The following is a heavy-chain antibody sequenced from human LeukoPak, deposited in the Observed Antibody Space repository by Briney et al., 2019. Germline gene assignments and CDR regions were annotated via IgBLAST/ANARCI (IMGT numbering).Heavy chain of an antibody. V-gene: IGHV3-23*01. CDR2: ISSSGSGDNT. D-gene: IGHD3-9*01. CDR3: AKDVGGYDILTGWPTYYYYGMDV. J-gene: IGHJ6*02. CDR1: GVTLSTYA. Sequence: PGGSLRLSCAASGVTLSTYAMSWARQAPGEGLEWVSGISSSGSGDNTYYADSVKGRFTISRDSSKNTLFLHMNTLRAEDTAIYYCAKDVGGYDILTGWPTYYYYGMDVWGQGTTVTVSS.